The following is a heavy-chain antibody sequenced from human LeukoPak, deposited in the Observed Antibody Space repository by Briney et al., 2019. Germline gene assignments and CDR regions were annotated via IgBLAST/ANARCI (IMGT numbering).Heavy chain of an antibody. CDR3: ARVGVGATPCFDY. CDR2: INHSGST. CDR1: GRSFSGYY. D-gene: IGHD1-26*01. J-gene: IGHJ4*02. Sequence: KPSETLSLTCAVYGRSFSGYYWSWIRQPPGKGLEWIGEINHSGSTNYNPSLKSRVTISVDTSKNQFSLNLSSVTAADTAVYYCARVGVGATPCFDYWGQGTLVTVSS. V-gene: IGHV4-34*01.